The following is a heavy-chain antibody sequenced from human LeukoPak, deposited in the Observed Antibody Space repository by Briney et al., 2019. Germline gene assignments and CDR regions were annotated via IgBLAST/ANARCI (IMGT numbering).Heavy chain of an antibody. CDR1: GYTFTSNY. Sequence: ASVKVSCKAFGYTFTSNYMHWVRQAPGQGLEWMGWISAYNGNTNYAQKLQGRVTMTTDTSTSTAYMELRSLRSDDTAVYYCARGPPGNWFDPWGQGTLVTVSS. CDR2: ISAYNGNT. V-gene: IGHV1-18*04. CDR3: ARGPPGNWFDP. J-gene: IGHJ5*02.